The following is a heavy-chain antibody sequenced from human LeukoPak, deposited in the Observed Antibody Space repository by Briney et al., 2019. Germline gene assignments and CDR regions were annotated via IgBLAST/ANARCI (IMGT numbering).Heavy chain of an antibody. CDR2: MSGDGGST. CDR1: GLNFRCFA. J-gene: IGHJ3*02. Sequence: GGSLRLSCAGSGLNFRCFALHWVRQAPGKGLEYVSGMSGDGGSTFHANSVKGRFTISRDNSKNTLYLQMGSLKTEDMALYCCERGNTALGCAFDIWGPGTVVSVS. CDR3: ERGNTALGCAFDI. D-gene: IGHD2-21*02. V-gene: IGHV3-64*01.